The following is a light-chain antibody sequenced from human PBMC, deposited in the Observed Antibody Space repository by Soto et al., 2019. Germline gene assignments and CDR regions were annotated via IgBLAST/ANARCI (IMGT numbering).Light chain of an antibody. J-gene: IGLJ2*01. CDR2: EVT. V-gene: IGLV2-8*01. CDR3: TSYTITHIPVI. Sequence: QSALAQPPSASGSPGQSVTISCTGTSSDVGDNYVSWYQQHLGKAPKLIIYEVTLRPSGVPDRFSGSKSGNTASLTVSGLQADDEADYYCTSYTITHIPVIFGGGTQLTVL. CDR1: SSDVGDNY.